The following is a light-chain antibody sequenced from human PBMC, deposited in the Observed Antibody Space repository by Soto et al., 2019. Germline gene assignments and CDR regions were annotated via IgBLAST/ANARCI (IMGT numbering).Light chain of an antibody. CDR3: QQYGRSLPT. V-gene: IGKV3-20*01. CDR1: QSISNNY. Sequence: ENVLTQSPDILSLSPGERVTLSCRASQSISNNYLAWYQQRPGQAPRVLIYGASSRATGIPDRFSGSGSGTDFTLTISRLQPEDFALYYCQQYGRSLPTFGRGTKLEIK. CDR2: GAS. J-gene: IGKJ2*01.